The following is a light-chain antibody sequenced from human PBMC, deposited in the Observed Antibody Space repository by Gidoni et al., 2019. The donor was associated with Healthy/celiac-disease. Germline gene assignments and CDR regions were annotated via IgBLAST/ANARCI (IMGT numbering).Light chain of an antibody. Sequence: SYVPTPAPSGSVAPGKTAPITCEKDNLGSRNVHWYQQKPGQAPVLVIYYDTARPSGIPERFSGSDSANTAILTINRVEAGDEADYYCQVWDSSSGHFVFGTGTRVTVL. CDR2: YDT. J-gene: IGLJ1*01. V-gene: IGLV3-21*04. CDR3: QVWDSSSGHFV. CDR1: NLGSRN.